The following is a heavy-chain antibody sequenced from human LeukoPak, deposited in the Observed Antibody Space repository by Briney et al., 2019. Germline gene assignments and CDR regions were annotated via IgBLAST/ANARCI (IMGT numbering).Heavy chain of an antibody. CDR2: IKNAGDDP. CDR3: ARGGYGHNMDV. J-gene: IGHJ6*03. D-gene: IGHD3-10*01. Sequence: PGGSLRLSCVGSGFTFSNYYMYWVRQAPGKGPVWVSRIKNAGDDPIYADSVKGRFTISRDNAKNTVYLQMNSLGAEDTAVYYCARGGYGHNMDVWGEGTTVTVSS. V-gene: IGHV3-74*01. CDR1: GFTFSNYY.